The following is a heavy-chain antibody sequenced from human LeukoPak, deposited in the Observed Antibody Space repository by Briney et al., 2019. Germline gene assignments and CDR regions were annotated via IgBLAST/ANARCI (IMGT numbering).Heavy chain of an antibody. CDR2: IGHGGAST. D-gene: IGHD6-19*01. Sequence: PGGSLRLSCAASEFTFSLYAMSWVRQAAGKGLEWVSAIGHGGASTYYTDTVKGRFTISRDNSKNTLYLRMNNLKAEDTAVYYCARDRGGGWLHDAFDLWGQGTMVTVSS. J-gene: IGHJ3*01. V-gene: IGHV3-23*01. CDR3: ARDRGGGWLHDAFDL. CDR1: EFTFSLYA.